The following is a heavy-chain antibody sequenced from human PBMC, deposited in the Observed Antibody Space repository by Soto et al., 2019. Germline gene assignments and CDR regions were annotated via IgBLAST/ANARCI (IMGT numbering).Heavy chain of an antibody. CDR3: ERNPIVYFTGPNCYVPYYSATDV. V-gene: IGHV1-3*01. D-gene: IGHD2-8*02. CDR2: INAGNGNT. J-gene: IGHJ6*02. Sequence: GASVKVSCKDSGYTFTTYAIHWVRQAPGQGLEKMGWINAGNGNTKYSQNFQGRVTISRDTSASTAYMDLSSLRSEETAVNYCERNPIVYFTGPNCYVPYYSATDVLGQRTTVTFSS. CDR1: GYTFTTYA.